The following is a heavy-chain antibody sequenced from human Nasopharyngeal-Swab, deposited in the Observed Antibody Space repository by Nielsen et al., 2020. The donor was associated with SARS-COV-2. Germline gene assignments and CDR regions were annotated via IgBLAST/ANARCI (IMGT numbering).Heavy chain of an antibody. Sequence: ASVKVSCKASGYTFTGYYMHWVRQAPGQGLEWMGWINPNSGGTNYAQKFQGWVTMTRGTSISTAYMELSRLRSDDTAVYYCARPMATIDAFDIWGQGTMVTVSS. CDR2: INPNSGGT. CDR3: ARPMATIDAFDI. CDR1: GYTFTGYY. D-gene: IGHD5-24*01. J-gene: IGHJ3*02. V-gene: IGHV1-2*04.